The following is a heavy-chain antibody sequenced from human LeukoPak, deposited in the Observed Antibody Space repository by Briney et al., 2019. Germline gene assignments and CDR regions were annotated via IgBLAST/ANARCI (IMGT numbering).Heavy chain of an antibody. CDR3: ARAPPYYYGLDI. CDR1: SYTFTSYG. CDR2: ISAYNGNT. V-gene: IGHV1-18*01. Sequence: ASVKVSCKASSYTFTSYGISWVRQAPGQGLEWMGWISAYNGNTNYAQRLQGRVTMTTDTPTSTAYMELRSLRSDDAAVYYCARAPPYYYGLDIWGQGTMVTVSS. D-gene: IGHD3-10*01. J-gene: IGHJ3*02.